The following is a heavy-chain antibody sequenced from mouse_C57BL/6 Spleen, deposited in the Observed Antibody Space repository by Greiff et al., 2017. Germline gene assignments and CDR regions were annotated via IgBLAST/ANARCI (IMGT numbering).Heavy chain of an antibody. CDR1: GFHIKDDY. CDR2: IDPGNGDT. V-gene: IGHV14-4*01. J-gene: IGHJ2*01. D-gene: IGHD1-1*01. Sequence: EVQLQQSGAELVRPGASVKLSCTASGFHIKDDYMHWVKQRPEQGLEWIGWIDPGNGDTEYASKFQGKATITADTSSNTTYLQLSSLTSEDTAVYYCTHYYGSRYCFDYWGQGTTLTVSS. CDR3: THYYGSRYCFDY.